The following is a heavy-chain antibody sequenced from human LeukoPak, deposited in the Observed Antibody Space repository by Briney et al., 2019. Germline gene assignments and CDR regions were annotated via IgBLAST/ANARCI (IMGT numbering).Heavy chain of an antibody. CDR2: ISAYNGNT. V-gene: IGHV1-18*01. CDR1: GYTFTSYG. D-gene: IGHD3-3*01. J-gene: IGHJ4*02. CDR3: ARGDFWSGYYYYFDY. Sequence: ASVKVSCKASGYTFTSYGISWVRQAPGQGLEWMGWISAYNGNTNYAQKLQGRVTMTTDTSTTTAYMELRSLRSDDTAVYYCARGDFWSGYYYYFDYWGQGTLVTVSS.